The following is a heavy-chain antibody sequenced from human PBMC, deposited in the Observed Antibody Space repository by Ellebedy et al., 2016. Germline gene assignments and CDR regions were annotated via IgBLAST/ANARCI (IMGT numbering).Heavy chain of an antibody. J-gene: IGHJ4*02. Sequence: ASVKVSXKASGYTFTGYYMHWVRQAPGQGLEWMGWINPNSGGTNYAQKFQGRVTMTRDTSISTAYMELSRLRSDDTAVYYCAREGGYSSGWYENYWGQGTLVTVSS. CDR2: INPNSGGT. CDR3: AREGGYSSGWYENY. V-gene: IGHV1-2*02. CDR1: GYTFTGYY. D-gene: IGHD6-19*01.